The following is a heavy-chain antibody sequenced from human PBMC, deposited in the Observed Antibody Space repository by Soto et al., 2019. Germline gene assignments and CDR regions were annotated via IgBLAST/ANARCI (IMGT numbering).Heavy chain of an antibody. Sequence: QVQLQESGPGLVKPSQTLSLTCTVSGGSISSGDYYWSWIRQPPGKGLEWIGYIYYSGSTYYNPSLKSRVTISVDTSKNQFSLKLSSGTAADTAVYYCARDPLARLLWFGETDGMDVWGQGTTVTVSS. J-gene: IGHJ6*02. CDR1: GGSISSGDYY. CDR2: IYYSGST. D-gene: IGHD3-10*01. V-gene: IGHV4-30-4*01. CDR3: ARDPLARLLWFGETDGMDV.